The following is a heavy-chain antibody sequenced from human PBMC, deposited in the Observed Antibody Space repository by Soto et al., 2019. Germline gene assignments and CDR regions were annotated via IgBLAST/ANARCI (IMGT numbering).Heavy chain of an antibody. CDR1: GYSFTNYY. CDR3: ARGLHYESGGFFPRPPDY. D-gene: IGHD3-22*01. J-gene: IGHJ4*02. V-gene: IGHV1-46*01. Sequence: ASVKVSCKASGYSFTNYYMHWVRQAPGQGLEWMGIVDPSGGLTTYAQKFQGRVTMTRDTSTTTIYMELSSLRSEDSADYYCARGLHYESGGFFPRPPDYWGQGSLVTVSS. CDR2: VDPSGGLT.